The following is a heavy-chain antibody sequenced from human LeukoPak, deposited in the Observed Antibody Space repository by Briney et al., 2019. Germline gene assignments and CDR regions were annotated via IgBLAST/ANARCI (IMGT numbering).Heavy chain of an antibody. Sequence: GGSLRLSCAASGFTLSSYWMHWVRQAPGKGLVWVSRINSDGSSTSYADSVKGRFTISRDNAKNTLYLQMNSLRAEDTAVYYCARDIHDYGDYGDDYWGQGTLVTVSS. CDR3: ARDIHDYGDYGDDY. V-gene: IGHV3-74*01. CDR1: GFTLSSYW. J-gene: IGHJ4*02. D-gene: IGHD4-17*01. CDR2: INSDGSST.